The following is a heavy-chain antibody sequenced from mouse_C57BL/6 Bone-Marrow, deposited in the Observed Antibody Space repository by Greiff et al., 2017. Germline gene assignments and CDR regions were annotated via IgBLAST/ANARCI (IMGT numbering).Heavy chain of an antibody. V-gene: IGHV1-81*01. CDR1: GYTFTSYG. Sequence: QVQLQQSGAELARPGASVKLSCKASGYTFTSYGISWVKQRTGQGLEWIGEIYPRSGNTYYTEKFKGKATLTADKSSSTAYMELRSLTSEDSAVYFCARRALLRSYWYFDVWGTGTTVTVSS. D-gene: IGHD1-1*01. J-gene: IGHJ1*03. CDR3: ARRALLRSYWYFDV. CDR2: IYPRSGNT.